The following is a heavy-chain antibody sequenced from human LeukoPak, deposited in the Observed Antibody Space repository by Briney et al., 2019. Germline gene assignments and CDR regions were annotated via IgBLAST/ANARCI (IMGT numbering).Heavy chain of an antibody. CDR2: IRYDGSNK. J-gene: IGHJ3*02. V-gene: IGHV3-30*02. D-gene: IGHD3-3*01. Sequence: SGGSLRLSCAASGFTFSSYGMHWVRQAPGKGLEWVAFIRYDGSNKYYADSVKGRFTISRDNSKNTLYLQMNSLRVEDTAVYYCAKGIRRFLDAFDIWGQGTMVTVSS. CDR3: AKGIRRFLDAFDI. CDR1: GFTFSSYG.